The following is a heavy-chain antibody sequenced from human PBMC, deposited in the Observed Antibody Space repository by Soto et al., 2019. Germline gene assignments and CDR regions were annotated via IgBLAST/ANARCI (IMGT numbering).Heavy chain of an antibody. Sequence: KPSETLSLTCSVSGGSISSGYYYWSWIRQPPGKGLEWIGNIYYSGNTYYNPSLKSQLIMSIDTSKNQFSLKVGSVTAADTAVYYCARDYPYALDVAGYFDFWGQGTPVTVSS. V-gene: IGHV4-30-4*01. CDR3: ARDYPYALDVAGYFDF. CDR1: GGSISSGYYY. J-gene: IGHJ4*02. D-gene: IGHD6-19*01. CDR2: IYYSGNT.